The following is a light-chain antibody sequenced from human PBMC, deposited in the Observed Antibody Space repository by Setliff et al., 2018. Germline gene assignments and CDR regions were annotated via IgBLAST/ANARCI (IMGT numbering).Light chain of an antibody. V-gene: IGKV4-1*01. CDR3: QQYYTTPQT. Sequence: DIVMTQSPDSLDVSLGEGVTINCKSSRSVLYTSDSRNYLAWYQQKPGQSPKLLISWASVRESGVPDRFSGGGSETDFTLTISSLQAEDVAVYYCQQYYTTPQTFGRGTKVDIK. J-gene: IGKJ1*01. CDR1: RSVLYTSDSRNY. CDR2: WAS.